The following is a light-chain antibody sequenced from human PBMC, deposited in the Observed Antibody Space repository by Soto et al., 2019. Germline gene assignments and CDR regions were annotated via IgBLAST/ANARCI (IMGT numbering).Light chain of an antibody. CDR1: QSVTKNN. CDR2: GAS. Sequence: EVVLREVQGTLSLSPGERATISCRASQSVTKNNLNWYQQKPGQAPRLLIYGASIRATGIPDRFSVSGSETDFTLSIRSREPGDSALHYCQQSGRSAPITIGQGTRLEIK. V-gene: IGKV3-20*01. J-gene: IGKJ5*01. CDR3: QQSGRSAPIT.